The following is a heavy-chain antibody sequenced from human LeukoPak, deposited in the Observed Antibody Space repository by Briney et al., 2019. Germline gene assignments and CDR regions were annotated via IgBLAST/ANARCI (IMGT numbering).Heavy chain of an antibody. Sequence: EASVKVSCKASGYTFTSYGISWVRQAPGQGLEWMGWISAYNGNTNYAQKLQGRVTMTTDTSTSTAYMELRSLRSDDTAVYYCARDKGGTVTTPTHYWGQGTLVTVSS. CDR3: ARDKGGTVTTPTHY. CDR2: ISAYNGNT. J-gene: IGHJ4*02. V-gene: IGHV1-18*01. CDR1: GYTFTSYG. D-gene: IGHD4-17*01.